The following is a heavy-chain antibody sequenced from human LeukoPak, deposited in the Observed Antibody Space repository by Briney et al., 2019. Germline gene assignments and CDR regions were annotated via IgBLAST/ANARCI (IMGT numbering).Heavy chain of an antibody. CDR2: INPNNGGT. D-gene: IGHD1-26*01. CDR1: GYTFTCYY. J-gene: IGHJ4*02. V-gene: IGHV1-2*06. CDR3: TRESGSYHGNDY. Sequence: ASVKVSCKASGYTFTCYYMHWVRQAPGQGLEWMGRINPNNGGTNYAQKFQGRVTMTGDTSISTAYMELSSLRSDDTALYYCTRESGSYHGNDYWGQGTLVTVSS.